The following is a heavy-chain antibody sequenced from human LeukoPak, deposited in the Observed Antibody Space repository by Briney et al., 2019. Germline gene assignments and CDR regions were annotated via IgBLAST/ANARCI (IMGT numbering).Heavy chain of an antibody. CDR3: APDLRGSAWSLDD. V-gene: IGHV3-23*05. J-gene: IGHJ4*02. CDR2: IGSDNKP. D-gene: IGHD6-13*01. CDR1: GFTFSAYA. Sequence: PGGSLRLSCEASGFTFSAYAMTWVRQAPGKGLEWVSSIGSDNKPHYSESVKGRFTISRDNSKNTLYLQMDGLRAEDTAIYYCAPDLRGSAWSLDDWGQGTLVTVSS.